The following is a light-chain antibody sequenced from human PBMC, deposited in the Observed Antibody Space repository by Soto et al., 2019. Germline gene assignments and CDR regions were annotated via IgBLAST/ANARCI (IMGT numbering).Light chain of an antibody. V-gene: IGKV1-39*01. CDR3: QHSHTTPT. Sequence: DIEMTQSPSSLSAFVGATVTIICRARQSIKKFLNWYQPKPGHAPKLLMYVASTLQIGVPSRFSGSASGTAFVLTIPNLQPEDFAIYFCQHSHTTPTFGQGTRLEIK. J-gene: IGKJ5*01. CDR1: QSIKKF. CDR2: VAS.